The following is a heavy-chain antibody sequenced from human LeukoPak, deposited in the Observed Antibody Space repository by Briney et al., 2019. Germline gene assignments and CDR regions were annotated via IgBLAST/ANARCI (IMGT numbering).Heavy chain of an antibody. V-gene: IGHV4-59*12. CDR3: ARTPLSADSWFGELSGFPNY. J-gene: IGHJ4*02. CDR2: IYFSGST. D-gene: IGHD3-10*01. CDR1: GGSISGYY. Sequence: SETLSLTCTVSGGSISGYYWSWIRQPPGKGLEWIGYIYFSGSTKYNPSLKSRVTISVDTSKNQFSLKLSSVTAADTAVYYCARTPLSADSWFGELSGFPNYWGQGTLVTVSS.